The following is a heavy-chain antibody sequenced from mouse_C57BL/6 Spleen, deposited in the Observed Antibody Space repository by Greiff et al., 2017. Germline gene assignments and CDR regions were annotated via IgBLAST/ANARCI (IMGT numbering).Heavy chain of an antibody. D-gene: IGHD2-1*01. V-gene: IGHV5-17*01. J-gene: IGHJ1*03. Sequence: EVKLVESGGGLVKPGGSLKLSCAASGFTFSDYGMHWVRQAPEKGLEWVAYISSGSSTIYYADTVKGRFTISRDNAKNTLFLQMTSLRSEDTAMYYCARERIYYGNYWYFDVWGTGTTVTVSS. CDR2: ISSGSSTI. CDR3: ARERIYYGNYWYFDV. CDR1: GFTFSDYG.